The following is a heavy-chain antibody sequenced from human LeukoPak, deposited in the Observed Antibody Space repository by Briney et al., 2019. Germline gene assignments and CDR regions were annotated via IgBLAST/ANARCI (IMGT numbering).Heavy chain of an antibody. CDR3: ARAPRYYFDY. CDR1: GFTFSSYS. V-gene: IGHV3-21*01. Sequence: PGGSLRLSCAASGFTFSSYSMHWVRQVPGKGLEWVSSISGSSSYIYYADSVRGRFTISRDNAKNSLYLQMNSLRAEDTAVYYCARAPRYYFDYWGQGTLVTVSS. J-gene: IGHJ4*02. CDR2: ISGSSSYI.